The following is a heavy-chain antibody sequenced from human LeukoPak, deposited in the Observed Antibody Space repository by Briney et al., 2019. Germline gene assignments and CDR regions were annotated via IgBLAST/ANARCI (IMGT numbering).Heavy chain of an antibody. CDR1: GYTFTSYY. Sequence: ASVKVSCKASGYTFTSYYMHWVRQAPGQGLEWMGIINPSGGSTSYAQKFQGRVTITRDMPTSTVYMELSSLRSEDTAVYYCARGGGSIAAADHFDYWGQGTLVTVSS. D-gene: IGHD6-13*01. J-gene: IGHJ4*02. CDR2: INPSGGST. V-gene: IGHV1-46*01. CDR3: ARGGGSIAAADHFDY.